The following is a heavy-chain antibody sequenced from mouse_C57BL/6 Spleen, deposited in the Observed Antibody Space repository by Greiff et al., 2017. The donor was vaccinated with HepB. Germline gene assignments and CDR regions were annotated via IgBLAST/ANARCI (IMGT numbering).Heavy chain of an antibody. D-gene: IGHD1-1*01. CDR3: ARRATVVARHYFDY. CDR1: GYTFTSYW. Sequence: QVQLQQPGAELVKPGASVKMSCKASGYTFTSYWITWVKQRPGQGLEWIGDIYPGSGSTNYNEKFKSKATLTVDTSSSTAYMQLSSLTSEDSAVYSCARRATVVARHYFDYWGQGTTLTVSS. V-gene: IGHV1-55*01. J-gene: IGHJ2*01. CDR2: IYPGSGST.